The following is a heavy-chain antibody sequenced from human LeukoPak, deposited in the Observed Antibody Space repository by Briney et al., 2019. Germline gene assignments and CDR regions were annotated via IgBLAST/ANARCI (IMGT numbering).Heavy chain of an antibody. Sequence: PSETLSLTCTVSGASISSNYWSWIRQPPGKGLEWIGYMSDSGSTNYNPSLKSRVTISIDTSTNQFSLKLTSVTAADTGVYYCARLSGSSDWYYFDYWGQGTLVTVSS. J-gene: IGHJ4*02. CDR3: ARLSGSSDWYYFDY. D-gene: IGHD6-19*01. CDR2: MSDSGST. CDR1: GASISSNY. V-gene: IGHV4-59*01.